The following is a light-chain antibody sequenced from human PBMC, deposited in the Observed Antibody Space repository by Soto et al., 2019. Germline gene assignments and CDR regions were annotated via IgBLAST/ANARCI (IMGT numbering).Light chain of an antibody. CDR2: KAS. J-gene: IGKJ1*01. CDR3: HQYNSYS. V-gene: IGKV1-5*03. Sequence: DIQMTQSPSTLSGAVVDRVTITCRASQTISSWLAWYQQKPGKAPKLLIYKASTLKSGVPSRFSCSGSGTEFTLTISSMQPDDLATYYCHQYNSYSFGQGTKVDIK. CDR1: QTISSW.